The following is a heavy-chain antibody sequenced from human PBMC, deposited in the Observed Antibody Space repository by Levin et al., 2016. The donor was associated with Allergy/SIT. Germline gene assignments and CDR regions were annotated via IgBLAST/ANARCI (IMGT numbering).Heavy chain of an antibody. CDR2: IDPSDSYT. D-gene: IGHD2-2*01. CDR3: AIVVVPAAIDAYYYYGMDV. Sequence: VRQMPGKGLEWMGRIDPSDSYTNYSPSFQGHVTISADKSISTAYLQWSSLKASDTAMYYCAIVVVPAAIDAYYYYGMDVWGQGTTVTVSS. J-gene: IGHJ6*02. V-gene: IGHV5-10-1*01.